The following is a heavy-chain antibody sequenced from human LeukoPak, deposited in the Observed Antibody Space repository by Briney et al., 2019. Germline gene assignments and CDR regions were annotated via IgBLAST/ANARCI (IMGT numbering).Heavy chain of an antibody. Sequence: GGSLRLSCVVSGFMSVSYPMTWVRQDPRKGLEWLSTVSGRGDSTYYAESVKGRFTISRDTSKNTVYLQMNSLRAEDTALYYCAKGYRRGWSVGGKLDHCGQGTTVNVSS. J-gene: IGHJ4*02. CDR2: VSGRGDST. V-gene: IGHV3-23*01. D-gene: IGHD6-19*01. CDR1: GFMSVSYP. CDR3: AKGYRRGWSVGGKLDH.